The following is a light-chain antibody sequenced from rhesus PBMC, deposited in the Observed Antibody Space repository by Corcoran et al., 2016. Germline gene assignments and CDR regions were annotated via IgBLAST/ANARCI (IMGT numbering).Light chain of an antibody. V-gene: IGLV3-25*02. CDR2: ADK. Sequence: SYELTQSPSVSAASGQTARLTCGGDNIGTKNVHWYQQKPPQAPVVVMHADKERPSGIPERFSGANSGNTATLTINRVEAGDEADYYCQLWESDSDVFGSGTKLTVL. CDR1: NIGTKN. J-gene: IGLJ6*01. CDR3: QLWESDSDV.